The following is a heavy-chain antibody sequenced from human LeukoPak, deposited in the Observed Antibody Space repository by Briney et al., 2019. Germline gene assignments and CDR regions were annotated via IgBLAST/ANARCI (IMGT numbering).Heavy chain of an antibody. Sequence: GASVKVSCKASGYTFTSYYMHWVRQAPGQGLEWMGIINPSGGSTSYAQKFQGRVTMTRDTSTSTVYMELSSLRSEDTAVYYCARSCGGDCALFTTRDAYYYGMDVWGQGTTVTVSS. J-gene: IGHJ6*02. D-gene: IGHD2-21*02. CDR2: INPSGGST. CDR1: GYTFTSYY. CDR3: ARSCGGDCALFTTRDAYYYGMDV. V-gene: IGHV1-46*01.